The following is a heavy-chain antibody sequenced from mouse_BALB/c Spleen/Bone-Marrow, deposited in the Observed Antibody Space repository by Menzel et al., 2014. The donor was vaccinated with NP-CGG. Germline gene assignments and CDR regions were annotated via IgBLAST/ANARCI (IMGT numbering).Heavy chain of an antibody. J-gene: IGHJ3*01. CDR2: IDPSDSYT. V-gene: IGHV1-69*02. CDR1: GYTFTTYW. Sequence: SGAEFVKPGASVKLSCKASGYTFTTYWMHWVKQRPGQGLERIGQIDPSDSYTNYSQKFKGKATLTVDKSSSTAYMQLSSLSSEDSAVYYCARGGDNYAWFPYWGQGTLVTVSA. D-gene: IGHD1-3*01. CDR3: ARGGDNYAWFPY.